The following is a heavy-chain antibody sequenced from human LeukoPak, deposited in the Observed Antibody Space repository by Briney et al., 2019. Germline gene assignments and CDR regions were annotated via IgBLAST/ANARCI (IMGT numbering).Heavy chain of an antibody. J-gene: IGHJ4*02. D-gene: IGHD2-2*01. Sequence: SVKVSCRASGGTFCSYAISWVRQAPGQGLGWMGGIIPIFGTANYAQKFQGRVTITADESTSTAYMELSSLRSEDTAVYYCARGQLYHYFDYWGQGTLVTVSS. V-gene: IGHV1-69*13. CDR2: IIPIFGTA. CDR3: ARGQLYHYFDY. CDR1: GGTFCSYA.